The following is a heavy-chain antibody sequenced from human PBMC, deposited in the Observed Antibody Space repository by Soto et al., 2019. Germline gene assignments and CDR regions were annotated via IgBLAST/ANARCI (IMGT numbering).Heavy chain of an antibody. CDR2: MNPKSGDT. CDR1: GYTFTDYG. D-gene: IGHD1-26*01. CDR3: ARWGYSVEGATVY. J-gene: IGHJ1*01. V-gene: IGHV1-8*01. Sequence: HVQLVQSGAEVKMPGAAVKVSCKASGYTFTDYGINWVRQSTGQGLEWMGWMNPKSGDTVYAQKFQGIASMSREIAISTAYMELNSLNSEDKTMCYCARWGYSVEGATVYWGQGTVVTVST.